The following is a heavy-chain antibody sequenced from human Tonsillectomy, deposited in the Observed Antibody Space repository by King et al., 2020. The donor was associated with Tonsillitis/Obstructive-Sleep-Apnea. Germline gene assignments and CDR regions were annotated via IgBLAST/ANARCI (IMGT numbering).Heavy chain of an antibody. CDR2: INHSGST. J-gene: IGHJ3*02. V-gene: IGHV4-34*01. D-gene: IGHD2-2*01. CDR1: GGSFSGYY. CDR3: AREDMVVVPAARGDAFDI. Sequence: VQLQQWGAGLLKPSETLSLTCAVYGGSFSGYYWSWIRQPPGKGLEWIVEINHSGSTNYHPSLKSRVTISVDTSKNQCSLKLSSVTAADTAVYYCAREDMVVVPAARGDAFDIWGQGTMVTVSS.